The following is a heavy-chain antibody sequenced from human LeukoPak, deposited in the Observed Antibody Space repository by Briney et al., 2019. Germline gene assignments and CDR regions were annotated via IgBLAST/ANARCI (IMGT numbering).Heavy chain of an antibody. CDR2: INPNSGGT. CDR3: ARAGYSYGYYFDY. J-gene: IGHJ4*02. CDR1: GYTFTGYY. Sequence: GASVKVSCKASGYTFTGYYMHWVQQAPGQGLEWMGWINPNSGGTNYAQKFQGRVTMTRDTSISTAYMELSRLRSDDTAVYYCARAGYSYGYYFDYWGQGTLVTVSS. D-gene: IGHD5-18*01. V-gene: IGHV1-2*02.